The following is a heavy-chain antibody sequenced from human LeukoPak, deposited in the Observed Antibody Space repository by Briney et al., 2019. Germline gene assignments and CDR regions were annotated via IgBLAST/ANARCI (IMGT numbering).Heavy chain of an antibody. CDR3: VSSHYYDSSGKGYFDY. Sequence: SVKVSCKASGGTFSSYAISWVRQAPGQGLEWMGRIIPIFGIANYAQKFQGRVTITADKSTSTAYMELSSLRSEDTAVYYCVSSHYYDSSGKGYFDYWGQGTLVTVSS. CDR1: GGTFSSYA. D-gene: IGHD3-22*01. J-gene: IGHJ4*02. V-gene: IGHV1-69*04. CDR2: IIPIFGIA.